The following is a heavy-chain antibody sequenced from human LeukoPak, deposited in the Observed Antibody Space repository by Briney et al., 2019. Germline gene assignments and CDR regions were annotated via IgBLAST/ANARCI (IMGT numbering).Heavy chain of an antibody. CDR3: ARADYYDSSGCVDY. Sequence: GGSLRLSCAASGFTFSSYSMNWVRQAPGKGLEWVSSISSSSSYIYYADSAKGRFTISRDNAKNSLYLQMNSLRAEDTAVYYCARADYYDSSGCVDYWGQGTLVTVSS. J-gene: IGHJ4*02. CDR2: ISSSSSYI. V-gene: IGHV3-21*01. D-gene: IGHD3-22*01. CDR1: GFTFSSYS.